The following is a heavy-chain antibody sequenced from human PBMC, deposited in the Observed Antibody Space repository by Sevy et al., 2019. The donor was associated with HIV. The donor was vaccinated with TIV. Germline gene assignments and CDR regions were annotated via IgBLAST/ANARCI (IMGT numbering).Heavy chain of an antibody. J-gene: IGHJ3*02. V-gene: IGHV6-1*01. Sequence: SQTLSLTCAISGDSVSSNSAAWNWIRQSPSRGLEWLGRTYYRSKWYNDYAVSVKSRITINPDTSKNQFSLQLNSVTPEDTAVYYCAKEGGGCSGGSRYSSNDAFDIWGQGTVVTVSS. CDR3: AKEGGGCSGGSRYSSNDAFDI. D-gene: IGHD2-15*01. CDR1: GDSVSSNSAA. CDR2: TYYRSKWYN.